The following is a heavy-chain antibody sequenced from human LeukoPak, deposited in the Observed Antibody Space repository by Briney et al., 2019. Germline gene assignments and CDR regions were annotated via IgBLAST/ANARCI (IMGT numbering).Heavy chain of an antibody. CDR1: GFTFDDYA. D-gene: IGHD5-12*01. J-gene: IGHJ4*02. CDR3: ARVNSGYDFLDY. Sequence: GGSLRLSCAASGFTFDDYAMHWVRQAPGKGLEWVSLISWDGGSTYYADSVKGRFTISRDNSKNSLYLQMNSLRAEDTAVYYCARVNSGYDFLDYWGQGTLVTVSS. V-gene: IGHV3-43D*03. CDR2: ISWDGGST.